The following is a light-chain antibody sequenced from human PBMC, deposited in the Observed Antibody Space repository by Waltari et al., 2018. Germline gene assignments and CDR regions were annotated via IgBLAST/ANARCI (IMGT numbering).Light chain of an antibody. CDR2: ETN. J-gene: IGLJ2*01. CDR1: SSHNGAGHR. V-gene: IGLV1-40*01. CDR3: QSFDSNLTVVV. Sequence: QSVLTQPPSVSGAPGQRVSLSCNGSSSHNGAGHRRNLYHPPPGAAPSRSLVETNKRPSGVPDRFSGSKSGTSASLAITELQPEDEADYYCQSFDSNLTVVVFGGGTKLTVL.